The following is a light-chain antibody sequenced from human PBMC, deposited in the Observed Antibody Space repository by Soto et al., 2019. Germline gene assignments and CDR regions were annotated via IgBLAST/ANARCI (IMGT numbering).Light chain of an antibody. Sequence: EIVLTQSPGTLSLSPGERATLSCRASQSVSSSYLAWYQQKPGQAPRLLIYGASSRATGIPDRFSGSGSGTDFTLTISRLEPEDFAVYYCQQYGSSPPWTLGQGTTVDIK. J-gene: IGKJ1*01. CDR3: QQYGSSPPWT. V-gene: IGKV3-20*01. CDR2: GAS. CDR1: QSVSSSY.